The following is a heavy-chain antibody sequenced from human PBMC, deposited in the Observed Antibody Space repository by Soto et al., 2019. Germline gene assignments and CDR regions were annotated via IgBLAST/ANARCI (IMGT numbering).Heavy chain of an antibody. CDR2: IYYSGST. V-gene: IGHV4-30-4*01. Sequence: PSETLSLTCTVSGGSISSGDYYWIWIRHPPGKGLEWIGYIYYSGSTYYNPSLKSRVTISVDTSKNQFSLKLSSVTAADTAVYYCARDGAGDSSGYGLDYWGQGTLVTVSS. CDR3: ARDGAGDSSGYGLDY. CDR1: GGSISSGDYY. J-gene: IGHJ4*02. D-gene: IGHD3-22*01.